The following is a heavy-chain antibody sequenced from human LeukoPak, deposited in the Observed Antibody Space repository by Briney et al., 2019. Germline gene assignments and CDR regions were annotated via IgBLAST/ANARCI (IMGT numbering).Heavy chain of an antibody. D-gene: IGHD2-2*01. V-gene: IGHV3-7*04. CDR2: LEHDGSAK. CDR1: GFTFSNYW. CDR3: ARERLKDCSSTSCYADFDY. Sequence: PGGSLRLSCAASGFTFSNYWMSWVRQAPGKGLEWVANLEHDGSAKYFVDSVMGRFTISRDNAKNSLFLQMNSLRAEDAAVYYCARERLKDCSSTSCYADFDYWGQGTLVTVSS. J-gene: IGHJ4*02.